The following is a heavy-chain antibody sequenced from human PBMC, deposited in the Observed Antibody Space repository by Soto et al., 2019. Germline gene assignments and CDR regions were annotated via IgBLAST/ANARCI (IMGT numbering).Heavy chain of an antibody. J-gene: IGHJ6*02. CDR3: ARQRYNSGPTDNDMDV. CDR1: GFTFSTYD. V-gene: IGHV3-30*04. CDR2: ISYDGSDK. D-gene: IGHD6-19*01. Sequence: GGSLRLSCVASGFTFSTYDIHWVRQAPGKGPEWVAVISYDGSDKYYADSVKGRFTISRDNPKNTLYLQMNSLRVEDTAMYYCARQRYNSGPTDNDMDVWGQGTTVTVSS.